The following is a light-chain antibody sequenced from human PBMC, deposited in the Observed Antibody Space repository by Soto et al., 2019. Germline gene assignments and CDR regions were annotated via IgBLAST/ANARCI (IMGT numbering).Light chain of an antibody. Sequence: VLTQSPGTLSMSPGERATLSCRASPSVSSSYLAWYQQKPGQAPRLLIYGASIRATGIPDRFSGSGSGTDFTLTISRLEPEDFAVFYCQQYGSSPWTFGHGTKVEIK. CDR3: QQYGSSPWT. CDR2: GAS. V-gene: IGKV3-20*01. CDR1: PSVSSSY. J-gene: IGKJ1*01.